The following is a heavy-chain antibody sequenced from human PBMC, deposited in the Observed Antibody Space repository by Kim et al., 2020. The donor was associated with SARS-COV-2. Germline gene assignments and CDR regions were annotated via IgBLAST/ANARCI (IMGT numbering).Heavy chain of an antibody. D-gene: IGHD1-7*01. V-gene: IGHV7-4-1*01. CDR1: GYNFTNYA. CDR3: AREDWQLPISWLDP. CDR2: INTNTGNP. J-gene: IGHJ5*02. Sequence: ASVKVSCKASGYNFTNYAVHWVRQAPGQGLEWMGWINTNTGNPTYAQAFRGRFVFSLDTSASTTYLQIGSLKADDTAVYFCAREDWQLPISWLDPWGQGT.